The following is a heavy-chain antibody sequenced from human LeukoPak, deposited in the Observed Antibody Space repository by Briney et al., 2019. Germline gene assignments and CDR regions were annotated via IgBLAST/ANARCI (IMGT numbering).Heavy chain of an antibody. D-gene: IGHD2-15*01. J-gene: IGHJ4*02. CDR2: ISGSGGST. CDR3: AKVRSAVVAAATNY. V-gene: IGHV3-23*01. Sequence: PGGSLRLSCAASGFTFSNYAMSWVRQAPGKGLEWVSVISGSGGSTYHADSVKGRFTISRDNSNNTLYQQMNSLRAEDTAIYYCAKVRSAVVAAATNYWGQGTLVTVSS. CDR1: GFTFSNYA.